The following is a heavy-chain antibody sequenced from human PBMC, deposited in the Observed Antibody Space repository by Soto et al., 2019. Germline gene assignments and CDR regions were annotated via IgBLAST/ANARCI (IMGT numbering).Heavy chain of an antibody. CDR3: AKGHMVTSYYYYYYGMDV. CDR2: ISYDGSNK. Sequence: GGSLRLSCAASGFTFSSYGMHWVRQAPGKGLEWVAVISYDGSNKYYADSVKGRFTISRDNSKNTLYLQMNSLRAEDTAVYYCAKGHMVTSYYYYYYGMDVWGQGTTVTVSS. D-gene: IGHD5-18*01. CDR1: GFTFSSYG. V-gene: IGHV3-30*18. J-gene: IGHJ6*02.